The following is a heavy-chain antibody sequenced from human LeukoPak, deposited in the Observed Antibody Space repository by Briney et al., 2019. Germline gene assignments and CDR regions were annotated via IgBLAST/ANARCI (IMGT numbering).Heavy chain of an antibody. CDR1: GGTFSSYA. CDR3: ARALPTTVTNPFFDY. V-gene: IGHV1-69*06. J-gene: IGHJ4*02. CDR2: IIPIFGTA. D-gene: IGHD4-11*01. Sequence: SVKVSCKASGGTFSSYAISWVRQAPGQGLEWMGGIIPIFGTANYAQRFQGRVTITADKSTSTAYMELSSLRSEDTAVCYCARALPTTVTNPFFDYWGQGTLVTVSS.